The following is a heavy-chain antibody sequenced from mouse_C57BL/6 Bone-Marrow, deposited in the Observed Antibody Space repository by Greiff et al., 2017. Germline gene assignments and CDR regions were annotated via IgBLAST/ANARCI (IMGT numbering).Heavy chain of an antibody. J-gene: IGHJ2*01. V-gene: IGHV1-47*01. CDR1: GYTFTTYP. D-gene: IGHD5-1*01. CDR3: ARSSTFFYYFDY. Sequence: VKLQQSGAELVKPGASVKMSCKASGYTFTTYPIEWMKQNHGKSLEWIGNFHPYNDDTKYNEKFEGKATLTVEKSSNTVYLELSRLTSDDSAVYYCARSSTFFYYFDYWGKGTTLTVSS. CDR2: FHPYNDDT.